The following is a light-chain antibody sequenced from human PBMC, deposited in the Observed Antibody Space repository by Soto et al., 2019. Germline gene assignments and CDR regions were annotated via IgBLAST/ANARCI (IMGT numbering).Light chain of an antibody. CDR2: AAS. CDR1: QGSSYY. V-gene: IGKV1-27*01. J-gene: IGKJ1*01. Sequence: DIQMTQSPSSLSASVGDRVTITCRASQGSSYYLAWYQQKPGKVPKLLIYAASTLQSGLPSRFSGSGSGTDFTRTISSLQPEDVATYYCQKYNSALPWTFGQGTKVELK. CDR3: QKYNSALPWT.